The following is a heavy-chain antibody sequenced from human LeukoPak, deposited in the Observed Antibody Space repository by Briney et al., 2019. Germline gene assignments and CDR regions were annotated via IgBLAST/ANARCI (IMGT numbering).Heavy chain of an antibody. D-gene: IGHD6-19*01. J-gene: IGHJ4*02. Sequence: PSETLSLTCTVSGGSISSGGYYWSWIRQPPGKGLEWIGEINHSGSTNYNPSLKSRVTISVDTSKNQFSLKLSSVTAADTAVYYCARGGGQWLSSYYFDYWGQGTLVTVSS. CDR2: INHSGST. V-gene: IGHV4-39*07. CDR3: ARGGGQWLSSYYFDY. CDR1: GGSISSGGYY.